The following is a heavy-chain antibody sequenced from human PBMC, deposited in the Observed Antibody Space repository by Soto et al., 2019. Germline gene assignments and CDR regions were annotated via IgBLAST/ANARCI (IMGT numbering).Heavy chain of an antibody. J-gene: IGHJ6*02. CDR2: IVGSGGRT. V-gene: IGHV3-23*01. Sequence: EVQLLESGGGLVQPGGSLRLSCAASGFTFTTYDMTWVRQAPGKGLEWVSAIVGSGGRTDYADSVKGRFSISRDNSKNTLYLQMNSLRAEDTAMYYCAKALSWGSTRDYGLEAWGQGTTVTVSS. D-gene: IGHD3-16*01. CDR1: GFTFTTYD. CDR3: AKALSWGSTRDYGLEA.